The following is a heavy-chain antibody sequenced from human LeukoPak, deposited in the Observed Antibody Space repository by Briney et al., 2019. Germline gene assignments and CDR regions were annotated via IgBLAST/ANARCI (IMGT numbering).Heavy chain of an antibody. CDR3: ATDRGSWGY. J-gene: IGHJ4*02. CDR2: ISGSGGST. CDR1: GFTFSNGW. Sequence: GGSLRLSCAASGFTFSNGWMSWVRQAPGKGLEWVSAISGSGGSTYYADSVKGRFTISRDNSKNTLYLQMNSLRAEDTAVYYCATDRGSWGYWGQGTLVTVSS. D-gene: IGHD1-26*01. V-gene: IGHV3-23*01.